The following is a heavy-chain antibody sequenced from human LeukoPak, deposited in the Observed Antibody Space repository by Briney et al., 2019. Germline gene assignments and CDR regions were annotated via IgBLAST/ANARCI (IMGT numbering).Heavy chain of an antibody. V-gene: IGHV4-39*01. CDR2: IYYSGIT. J-gene: IGHJ6*03. CDR3: ARQAAAAHMDV. D-gene: IGHD6-13*01. Sequence: LTCTXXXXXXXSSSYDWGWIRQPPGKGLXWICSIYYSGITYYTPSLKSRVTISVDTSKNQFSLKLSSVTAADTAVYYCARQAAAAHMDVWGKGTTATVSS. CDR1: XXXXXSSSYD.